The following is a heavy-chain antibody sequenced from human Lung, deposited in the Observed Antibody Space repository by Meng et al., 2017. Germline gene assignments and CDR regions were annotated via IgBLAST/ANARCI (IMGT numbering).Heavy chain of an antibody. CDR1: GGSITSGSYY. Sequence: QVQLQESGPGLVKPSGTLSLTCTVSGGSITSGSYYWGWIGQPPEKGLEWIGNIFYSGSTFYNPSLKSRVSMSVDTSKNQFSLRLNSVTAADTAVYYCARQGGRFSPNLWGQGTLVTVSS. V-gene: IGHV4-39*01. D-gene: IGHD3-3*01. CDR3: ARQGGRFSPNL. CDR2: IFYSGST. J-gene: IGHJ4*02.